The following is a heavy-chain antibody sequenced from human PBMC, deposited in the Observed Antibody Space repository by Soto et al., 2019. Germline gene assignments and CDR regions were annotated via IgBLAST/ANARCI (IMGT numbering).Heavy chain of an antibody. J-gene: IGHJ4*02. V-gene: IGHV3-74*01. CDR1: GLSFRNYW. CDR2: INTDGTYT. CDR3: AGFGGVSNGRD. D-gene: IGHD2-8*01. Sequence: EMQLVESGGGLVQPGGSLRLSCVASGLSFRNYWVHWVRQAPGKGLAWVARINTDGTYTGNADPLKSLFTIARDNANITLYLRMTSVGIEDTAVWFCAGFGGVSNGRDRGPGTLVPVSS.